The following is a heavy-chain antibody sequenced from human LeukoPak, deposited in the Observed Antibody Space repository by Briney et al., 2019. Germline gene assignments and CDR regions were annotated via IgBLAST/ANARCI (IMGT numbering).Heavy chain of an antibody. V-gene: IGHV3-23*01. CDR3: ARDSRSITICGVDMGYHYYMDV. D-gene: IGHD3-3*01. J-gene: IGHJ6*03. CDR1: GFSFSTYG. Sequence: GGTLRLSCAASGFSFSTYGMSWVRQAPGKGLEWVSGISGSGGSRSSTDYADSVKGRFTISRDNSKNTLYLQMNSLRAEDTAVYYCARDSRSITICGVDMGYHYYMDVWGKGTTVTVSS. CDR2: ISGSGGSRSST.